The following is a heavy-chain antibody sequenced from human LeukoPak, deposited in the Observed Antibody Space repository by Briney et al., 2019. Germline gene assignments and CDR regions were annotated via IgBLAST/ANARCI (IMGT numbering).Heavy chain of an antibody. V-gene: IGHV3-7*01. CDR3: ARDVGAVFDY. D-gene: IGHD1-26*01. CDR2: IKQDGSEK. Sequence: VANIKQDGSEKYYVDSVKGRFTISRDNAKNSLYLQMNSLRAEDTAVYYCARDVGAVFDYWGQGTLVTVSS. J-gene: IGHJ4*02.